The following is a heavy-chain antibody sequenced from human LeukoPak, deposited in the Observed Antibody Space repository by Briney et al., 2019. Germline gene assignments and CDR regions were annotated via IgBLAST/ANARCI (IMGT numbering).Heavy chain of an antibody. Sequence: PGRSLRLSCAASGFTFDDYAMHWVRQAPGKGLEWVSGISWNSGSIGYADSVKGRFTVSRDNAKNSLYLQMNSLRAEDTALYYCAKDILGGFSVGGKLVPRAFDIWGQGTMVTVSS. V-gene: IGHV3-9*01. CDR3: AKDILGGFSVGGKLVPRAFDI. CDR1: GFTFDDYA. J-gene: IGHJ3*02. D-gene: IGHD6-13*01. CDR2: ISWNSGSI.